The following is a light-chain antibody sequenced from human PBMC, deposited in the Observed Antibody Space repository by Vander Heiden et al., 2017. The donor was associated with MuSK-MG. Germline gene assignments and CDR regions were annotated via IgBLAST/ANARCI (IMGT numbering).Light chain of an antibody. J-gene: IGKJ1*01. V-gene: IGKV3-15*01. CDR1: QSVSSN. Sequence: EIVMTQSPATLSVSPGERATLSCRASQSVSSNLAWYQQKPGQAPRLLIYGASTRATGIPARFRGSGSGTEFTLTISSLQSEDFAVYYCQQYNNWPWTFGQGNKVEIK. CDR2: GAS. CDR3: QQYNNWPWT.